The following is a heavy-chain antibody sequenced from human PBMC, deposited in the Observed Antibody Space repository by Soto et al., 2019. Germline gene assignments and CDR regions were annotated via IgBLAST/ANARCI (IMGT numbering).Heavy chain of an antibody. D-gene: IGHD3-22*01. J-gene: IGHJ4*02. Sequence: EVQLVESGGGLVQPGGSLRLSCAASGFTFSSYEMNWVRQAPGKGLEWVSYISSSGSTIYYADSVKGRFTISRDNAKNSLYLQMNSLRAEDTAVYYCARDNYYYDSSGYSNVEYFDYWGQGTLVTVSS. CDR1: GFTFSSYE. CDR3: ARDNYYYDSSGYSNVEYFDY. V-gene: IGHV3-48*03. CDR2: ISSSGSTI.